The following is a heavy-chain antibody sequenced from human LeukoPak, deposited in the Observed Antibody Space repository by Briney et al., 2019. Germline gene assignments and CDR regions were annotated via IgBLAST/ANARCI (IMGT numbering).Heavy chain of an antibody. J-gene: IGHJ4*02. CDR2: LYSCGSA. D-gene: IGHD3-16*01. V-gene: IGHV3-53*01. CDR1: GFNLTTNY. Sequence: PGGSLTLSCAASGFNLTTNYMSWVRQAPGKGLEWVSTLYSCGSAYYAHSVMGRFPISRDNSKNILYLQMNRLRADDSAVYFCARESDYEDPHGLGGFDSWGQGTLLT. CDR3: ARESDYEDPHGLGGFDS.